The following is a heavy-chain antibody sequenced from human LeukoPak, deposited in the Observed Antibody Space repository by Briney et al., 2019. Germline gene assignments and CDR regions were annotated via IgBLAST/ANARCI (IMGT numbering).Heavy chain of an antibody. CDR2: IWYDGSNK. Sequence: GRSLRLSCAASGFTFSSYGMHWVRQAPGKGLEWVAVIWYDGSNKYYADSVKGRFTISRDNSKNTLYLQMNSLRAEDTAVYYCAKDWPPQCGTSCLFDCWGQGTLVTVSS. D-gene: IGHD2-2*01. V-gene: IGHV3-33*06. J-gene: IGHJ4*02. CDR1: GFTFSSYG. CDR3: AKDWPPQCGTSCLFDC.